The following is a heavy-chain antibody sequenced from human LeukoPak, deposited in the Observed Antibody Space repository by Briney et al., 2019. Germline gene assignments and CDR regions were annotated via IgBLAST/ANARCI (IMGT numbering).Heavy chain of an antibody. CDR3: ARGKRLGGYYYDN. CDR2: IFYSGTT. CDR1: DGFISSSSYY. D-gene: IGHD3-22*01. V-gene: IGHV4-39*06. J-gene: IGHJ4*02. Sequence: PSETLSLTCTVSDGFISSSSYYWGWIRQPPGKGLEWIGSIFYSGTTHYNPSLQSRVTISVDTFKNQFLLNQTSVTAADTAVYYCARGKRLGGYYYDNWGQGTRVTVSS.